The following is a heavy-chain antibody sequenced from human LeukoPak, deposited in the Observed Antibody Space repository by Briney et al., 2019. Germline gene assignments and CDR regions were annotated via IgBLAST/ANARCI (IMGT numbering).Heavy chain of an antibody. V-gene: IGHV3-30*03. CDR1: GFTFSSYS. CDR3: ARDRHDLTYDY. J-gene: IGHJ4*02. Sequence: HPGGSLRLSCAASGFTFSSYSMNWVRQAPGKGLEWVALTSYDGSNKYYADSVKGRFTISRDNSKNTLYLQMNSLRTEDTAMYYCARDRHDLTYDYWGQGTLVTVSS. D-gene: IGHD3-3*01. CDR2: TSYDGSNK.